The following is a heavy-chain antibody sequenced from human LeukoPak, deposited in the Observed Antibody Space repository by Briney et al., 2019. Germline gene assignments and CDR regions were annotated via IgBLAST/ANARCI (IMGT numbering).Heavy chain of an antibody. CDR2: IIPIFGIA. J-gene: IGHJ4*02. V-gene: IGHV1-69*04. CDR3: ARDRTSTPWLFDY. CDR1: GGTFSSYA. D-gene: IGHD2/OR15-2a*01. Sequence: SVKVSCKASGGTFSSYAISWVRQAPGQGLEWMGRIIPIFGIANYAQKFQGRVTITADKSTSTAYMALSSLRSEDTAVYYCARDRTSTPWLFDYWGQGTLVTVSS.